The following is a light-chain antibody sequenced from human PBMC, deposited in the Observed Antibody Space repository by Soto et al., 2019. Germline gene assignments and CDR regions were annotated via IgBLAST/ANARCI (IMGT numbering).Light chain of an antibody. V-gene: IGLV2-14*01. CDR2: GVS. CDR1: ANDIGNYNY. Sequence: QSALTQPASVFGSPGQSITISCTGTANDIGNYNYVSWYQQHPGKAPKLMIYGVSNRPSGVSNRFSGSKSGNAASLTISGLQAEDEADYYCSSYTSYTTLWVFGGGTKVTVL. CDR3: SSYTSYTTLWV. J-gene: IGLJ3*02.